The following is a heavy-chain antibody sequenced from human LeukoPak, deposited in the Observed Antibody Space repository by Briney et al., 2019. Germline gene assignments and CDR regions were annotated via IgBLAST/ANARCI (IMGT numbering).Heavy chain of an antibody. D-gene: IGHD6-13*01. CDR3: ARGSKAAGRGWFDP. V-gene: IGHV4-34*01. CDR1: GGSFSGYY. J-gene: IGHJ5*02. CDR2: INHSGGT. Sequence: SETLSLICAVYGGSFSGYYWSWIRQPPGKGLEWIGEINHSGGTNYNPSLKSRVTISVDTSKNQFSLKLSSVTAADTAVYYCARGSKAAGRGWFDPWGQGTLVTVSS.